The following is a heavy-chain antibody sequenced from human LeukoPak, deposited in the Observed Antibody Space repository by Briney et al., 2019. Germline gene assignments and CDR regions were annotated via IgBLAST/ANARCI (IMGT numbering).Heavy chain of an antibody. J-gene: IGHJ4*02. CDR3: ARLGGRYRYYFDY. V-gene: IGHV4-59*08. CDR1: GGSISSYY. Sequence: SETLSLTCTVSGGSISSYYWSWIRQPPGKGLEWIGYIHYSGSTNYNPSLKSRVTISVDTSKNQFSLKLSSVTAADTAVYYCARLGGRYRYYFDYWGQGTLVTVSS. CDR2: IHYSGST. D-gene: IGHD2-15*01.